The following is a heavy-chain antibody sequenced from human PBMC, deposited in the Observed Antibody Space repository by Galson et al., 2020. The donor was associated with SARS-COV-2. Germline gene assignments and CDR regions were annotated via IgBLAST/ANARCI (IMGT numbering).Heavy chain of an antibody. J-gene: IGHJ6*02. CDR3: AKEVSYNWGCAGMDV. D-gene: IGHD1-20*01. V-gene: IGHV3-23*01. CDR1: GFTFRNYA. Sequence: GGSLRLSCAASGFTFRNYAMSWVRQAPGKWLELVLGISNSGGSTYYADSVKCRFTISRDNSKNTLILQMNSLRAEDTVTDYCAKEVSYNWGCAGMDVWGRGIMVTGSS. CDR2: ISNSGGST.